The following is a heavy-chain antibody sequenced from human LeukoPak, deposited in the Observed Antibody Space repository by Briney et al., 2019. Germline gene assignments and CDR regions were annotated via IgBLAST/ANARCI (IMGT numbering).Heavy chain of an antibody. CDR2: IYPGDSDT. V-gene: IGHV5-51*01. CDR3: AREGYCSSTSCYQIDY. D-gene: IGHD2-2*01. J-gene: IGHJ4*02. Sequence: GEALKISFQGSGYRFTNYWIGLVRQMPGKGLELMGIIYPGDSDTRYSPSFQGQVTISADKSIGTAYLQWSSLKASDTAMYYCAREGYCSSTSCYQIDYWGQGTLVTVSS. CDR1: GYRFTNYW.